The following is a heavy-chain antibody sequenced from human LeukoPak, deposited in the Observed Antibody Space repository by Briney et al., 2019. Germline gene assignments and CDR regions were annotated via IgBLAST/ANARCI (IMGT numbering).Heavy chain of an antibody. CDR1: GYTFTSYG. D-gene: IGHD2-2*01. CDR3: ARDRRSCSSTSYYGLNWFDP. J-gene: IGHJ5*02. Sequence: GASVKVSCKASGYTFTSYGISWVRQAPGQGLEWMGWISAYNGNTNYAQKLQGRVTMTTDTSTSTAYMELRSLRSDDTAVYYCARDRRSCSSTSYYGLNWFDPWGQGTLVTVSS. CDR2: ISAYNGNT. V-gene: IGHV1-18*01.